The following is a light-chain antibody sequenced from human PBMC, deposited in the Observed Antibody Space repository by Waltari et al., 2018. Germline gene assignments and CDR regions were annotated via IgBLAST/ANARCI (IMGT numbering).Light chain of an antibody. CDR3: QQYGTSLIT. Sequence: EIVLTQSPGTLSLSPGARATLSCRTSQGVSSTYLAWFQHKPAQAPRLVIFGASSRATGIPDRFSGSGSGTDFTLTINRLEPEDFAVYYCQQYGTSLITFGQGTRLEIK. J-gene: IGKJ5*01. V-gene: IGKV3-20*01. CDR2: GAS. CDR1: QGVSSTY.